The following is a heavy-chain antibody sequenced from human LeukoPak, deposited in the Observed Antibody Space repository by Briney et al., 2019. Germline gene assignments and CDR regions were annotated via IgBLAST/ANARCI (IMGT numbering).Heavy chain of an antibody. J-gene: IGHJ3*01. CDR2: IIPIFGTA. Sequence: ASVKVSCKASGGTFSSYAISWVRQAPGQGLEWMGGIIPIFGTANYAQKFQGRVTITTDESTSTAYMELSSLRSEDTAVYYCARGESFAFDVWGQGTMVTVSS. V-gene: IGHV1-69*05. CDR1: GGTFSSYA. CDR3: ARGESFAFDV.